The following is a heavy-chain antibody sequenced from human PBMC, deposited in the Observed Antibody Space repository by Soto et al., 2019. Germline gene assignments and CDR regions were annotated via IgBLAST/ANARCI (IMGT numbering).Heavy chain of an antibody. CDR2: ISYDGSNK. J-gene: IGHJ4*02. CDR3: ARETDYYDSRSFDY. D-gene: IGHD3-22*01. V-gene: IGHV3-30-3*01. Sequence: GGSLRLSCAASGFTFSSYAMHWVRQAPGKGLEWVAVISYDGSNKYYADSVKGRFTISRDNSKNTLYLQMNSLRAEDTAVYYCARETDYYDSRSFDYWGQGTLVTVS. CDR1: GFTFSSYA.